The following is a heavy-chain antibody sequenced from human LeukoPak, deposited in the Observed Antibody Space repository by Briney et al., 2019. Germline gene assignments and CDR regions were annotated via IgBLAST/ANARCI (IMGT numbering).Heavy chain of an antibody. CDR1: GGSFRGYY. V-gene: IGHV4-34*01. CDR2: ISHSGST. CDR3: ARGRYGDYERYFDY. J-gene: IGHJ4*02. Sequence: SETLSLTCAVYGGSFRGYYWSWIRQPPGKGLEWIGEISHSGSTNYNPSPKSRVTISVDTSKNQFSLKLSSVTAADTAVYSCARGRYGDYERYFDYWGQGTLVTVSS. D-gene: IGHD4-17*01.